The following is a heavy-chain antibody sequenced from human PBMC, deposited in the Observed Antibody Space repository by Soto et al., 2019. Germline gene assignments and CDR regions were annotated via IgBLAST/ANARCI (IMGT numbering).Heavy chain of an antibody. CDR3: ARDYCSSTSCYIRGVVAATDYYGMDV. V-gene: IGHV3-30-3*01. Sequence: PGGSMKISCASSGFTFSSYAMPGVRQAKGKGLEWVAVISYDGSNKYYADSVKGRFTISRDNSKNTLYLQMNSLRAEDTAVYYCARDYCSSTSCYIRGVVAATDYYGMDVWGQGTTVTVSS. CDR2: ISYDGSNK. CDR1: GFTFSSYA. D-gene: IGHD2-2*02. J-gene: IGHJ6*02.